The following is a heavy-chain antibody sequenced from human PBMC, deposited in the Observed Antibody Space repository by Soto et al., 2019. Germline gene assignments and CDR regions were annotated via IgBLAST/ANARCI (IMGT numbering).Heavy chain of an antibody. D-gene: IGHD2-2*01. Sequence: EVQLVETGGGLIQPGGSLRLSCAASGFTVSSNYMSWVRQPPGRGLEWVSVIFSDGTTYYADSLQGQFTISRDSSKNMLYLQMNSLRPDDTAVYYCTRETVPPAYHYYDSWGQGTLVTVSS. CDR1: GFTVSSNY. V-gene: IGHV3-53*02. CDR3: TRETVPPAYHYYDS. CDR2: IFSDGTT. J-gene: IGHJ4*02.